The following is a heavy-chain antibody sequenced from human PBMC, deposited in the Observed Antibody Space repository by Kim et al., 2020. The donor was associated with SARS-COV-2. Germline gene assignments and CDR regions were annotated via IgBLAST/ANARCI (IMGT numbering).Heavy chain of an antibody. V-gene: IGHV1-69*13. CDR1: GGTFSSYA. D-gene: IGHD1-26*01. J-gene: IGHJ4*02. Sequence: SVKVSCKASGGTFSSYAISWVRQAPGQGLEWMGGIIPIFGTANYAQKFQGRVTITADESTSTAYMELSSLRSEDTAVYYCARGPYGALPVPSGYYFDYWGQGTLVTVSS. CDR2: IIPIFGTA. CDR3: ARGPYGALPVPSGYYFDY.